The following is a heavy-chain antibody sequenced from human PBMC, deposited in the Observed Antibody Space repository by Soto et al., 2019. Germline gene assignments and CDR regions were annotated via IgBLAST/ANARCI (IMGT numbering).Heavy chain of an antibody. J-gene: IGHJ5*02. D-gene: IGHD3-10*01. CDR2: IMQDGSEK. CDR3: ARDNGNPKGRFDP. V-gene: IGHV3-7*01. Sequence: EVQLVESGGGLIQPGGSLRLSCAASGFTVSSNYMSWVRQAPGKGLEWVANIMQDGSEKYYVDSVKGRFTISRDNARNSLYLQMNSLRADDTGIYYCARDNGNPKGRFDPWGQGTLVTVSS. CDR1: GFTVSSNY.